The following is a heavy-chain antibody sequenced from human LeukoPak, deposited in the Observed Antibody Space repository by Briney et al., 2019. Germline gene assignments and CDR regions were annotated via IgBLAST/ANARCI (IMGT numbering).Heavy chain of an antibody. V-gene: IGHV4-59*01. J-gene: IGHJ3*02. CDR1: GGSFSGYY. D-gene: IGHD3-3*01. CDR3: ARVGDFWSEGAFDI. CDR2: IYYSGST. Sequence: PSETLSLTCAVYGGSFSGYYWSWIRQPPGKGLEWIGYIYYSGSTNYNPSLKSRVTISVDTSKNQFSLKLSSVTAADTAVYYCARVGDFWSEGAFDIWGQGTMVTVSS.